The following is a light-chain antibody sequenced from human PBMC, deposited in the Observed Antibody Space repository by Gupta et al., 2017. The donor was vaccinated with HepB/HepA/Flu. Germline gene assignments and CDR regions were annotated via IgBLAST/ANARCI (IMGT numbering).Light chain of an antibody. Sequence: QSVLTQPPSVSGAPGQRVTISCTGRISHIGAGYNVHWYQHLPGTAPKLLIFRNSNRPAGVPDRFSGSKSGTSASLAISGLQAEDEADYYCQTYDSSLSGHVFGTGTKVTVL. CDR2: RNS. J-gene: IGLJ1*01. CDR1: ISHIGAGYN. V-gene: IGLV1-40*01. CDR3: QTYDSSLSGHV.